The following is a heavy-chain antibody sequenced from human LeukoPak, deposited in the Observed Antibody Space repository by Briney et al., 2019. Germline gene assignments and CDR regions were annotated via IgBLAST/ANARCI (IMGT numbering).Heavy chain of an antibody. CDR3: ARAPYGSATNNYYMDV. CDR1: GGSISSYY. J-gene: IGHJ6*03. V-gene: IGHV4-4*07. D-gene: IGHD3-10*01. Sequence: SETLSLTCTVSGGSISSYYWNWIRQPAGKGLEWIGRIYITEGTNYNPSLKSRVTISVDTSKNQFSLKLSSVTAADTAVYYCARAPYGSATNNYYMDVWGKGTTVTVSS. CDR2: IYITEGT.